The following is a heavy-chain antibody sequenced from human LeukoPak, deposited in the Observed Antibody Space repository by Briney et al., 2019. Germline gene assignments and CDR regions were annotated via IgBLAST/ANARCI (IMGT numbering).Heavy chain of an antibody. CDR2: IYYSGST. CDR1: GASISSSSYY. D-gene: IGHD1-26*01. V-gene: IGHV4-39*01. CDR3: ARQRIVGATNERGYYFDY. J-gene: IGHJ4*02. Sequence: SETLSLTCTVSGASISSSSYYWGWIRQPPGKGLEWIGSIYYSGSTYYNPSLKSRLTISVDTSKNQFSLKLSSVTAADTAVYYCARQRIVGATNERGYYFDYWGQGTLVTVSS.